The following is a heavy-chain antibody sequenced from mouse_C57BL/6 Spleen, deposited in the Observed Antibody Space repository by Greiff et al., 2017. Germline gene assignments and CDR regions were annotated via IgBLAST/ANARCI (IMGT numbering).Heavy chain of an antibody. CDR1: GYSITSDY. V-gene: IGHV3-8*01. CDR3: ARGATVVRYFDV. D-gene: IGHD1-1*02. CDR2: ISYSGST. Sequence: VQLKESGPGLAKPSQTLSLPCSVTGYSITSDYWNWFRKSPGNKLEYMGYISYSGSTYYNPSLKCRISITRDTSKNQDYLQLNSVTTEDTATYYCARGATVVRYFDVWGTGTTVTVSS. J-gene: IGHJ1*03.